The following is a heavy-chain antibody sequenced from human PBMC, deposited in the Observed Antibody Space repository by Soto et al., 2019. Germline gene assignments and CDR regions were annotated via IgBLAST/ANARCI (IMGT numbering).Heavy chain of an antibody. CDR3: AKRGPLGFCASTSCYAFDY. J-gene: IGHJ4*02. CDR1: GFTFAGYA. Sequence: EVHLLESGGNLVQPGGSLRLSCAASGFTFAGYAMTWVRQAPGKGLEWVSSISGSGGNTYYADSVKGRFTVSRDNSENTLYLQMNSLRGEDTAIYYCAKRGPLGFCASTSCYAFDYWGPGALVTVSS. CDR2: ISGSGGNT. D-gene: IGHD2-2*01. V-gene: IGHV3-23*01.